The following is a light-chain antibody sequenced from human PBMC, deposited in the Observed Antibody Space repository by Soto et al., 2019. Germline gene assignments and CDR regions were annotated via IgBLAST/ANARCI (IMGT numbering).Light chain of an antibody. CDR3: SSYTTSSTLVV. J-gene: IGLJ2*01. CDR1: SSDVGGCNY. V-gene: IGLV2-14*01. CDR2: EVS. Sequence: QSVLTQPASVSGSPGQSITISCAGTSSDVGGCNYVSWYQQHPGKAPKLMIYEVSNRPSGVSNRFSGSKSGNTASLTISGLQADDEADYYCSSYTTSSTLVVFGGGTKLTVL.